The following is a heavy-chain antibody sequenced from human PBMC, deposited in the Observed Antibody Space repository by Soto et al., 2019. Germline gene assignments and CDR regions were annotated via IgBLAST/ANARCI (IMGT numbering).Heavy chain of an antibody. CDR2: LNPDTGNT. J-gene: IGHJ3*01. Sequence: QVQLVQSGAELKKPGASVNISCTASGFTFSDNLINWVRQVPGQGLEWMGRLNPDTGNTRYSETFQGRVTISRHPSASIDYLELSGLENEATALYFCARDIQSVGPRANDAFDVWGQVTMITVSS. V-gene: IGHV1-3*01. CDR1: GFTFSDNL. D-gene: IGHD5-18*01. CDR3: ARDIQSVGPRANDAFDV.